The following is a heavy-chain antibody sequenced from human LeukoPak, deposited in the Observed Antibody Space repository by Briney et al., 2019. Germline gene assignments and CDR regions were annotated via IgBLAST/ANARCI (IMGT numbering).Heavy chain of an antibody. CDR1: GFTFSIYS. D-gene: IGHD2-15*01. Sequence: GGSLRLSCAASGFTFSIYSMNWVRQAPGKGLEWVSSMAESPYIYYADSVKGRFTISRDNAKNSLYLEMNSLRAEDTAVYYCARGLDCSGGSCSKPYYFDYWGQGTLVTVSS. V-gene: IGHV3-21*01. CDR3: ARGLDCSGGSCSKPYYFDY. J-gene: IGHJ4*02. CDR2: MAESPYI.